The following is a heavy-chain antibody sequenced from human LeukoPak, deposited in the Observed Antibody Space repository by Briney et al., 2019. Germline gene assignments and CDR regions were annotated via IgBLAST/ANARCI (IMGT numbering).Heavy chain of an antibody. Sequence: ASVRVSCKASEYTFTGYDINWVRQAIGQGLEWMGWMNPSTGDTGYAQKFQGRVTMTRNTSVDTAFMELSGLGSEDTAVYYCTRGSLSGSSRDYWGQGTLVTVSS. V-gene: IGHV1-8*01. CDR3: TRGSLSGSSRDY. D-gene: IGHD1-26*01. CDR1: EYTFTGYD. J-gene: IGHJ4*02. CDR2: MNPSTGDT.